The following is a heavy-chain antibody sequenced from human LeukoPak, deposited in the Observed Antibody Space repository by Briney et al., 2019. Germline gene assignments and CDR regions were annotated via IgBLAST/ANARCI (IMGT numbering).Heavy chain of an antibody. CDR2: IYHSGST. V-gene: IGHV4-38-2*02. CDR1: GYSISSGYY. D-gene: IGHD2-2*01. Sequence: SETLSLTCTVSGYSISSGYYWGWIRQPPGKGLEWIGSIYHSGSTYYNPSLKSRVTISVDTSKNQFSLKLSSVTAADTAVYYCARGSTYPPNWFDPWGQGTLVTVSS. CDR3: ARGSTYPPNWFDP. J-gene: IGHJ5*02.